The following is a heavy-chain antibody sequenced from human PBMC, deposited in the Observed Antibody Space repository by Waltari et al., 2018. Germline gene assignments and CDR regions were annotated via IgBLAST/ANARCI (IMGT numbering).Heavy chain of an antibody. CDR3: VRLEDCTGPGGNCYSGAPFAVDV. V-gene: IGHV4-34*01. CDR2: INHSPNS. J-gene: IGHJ6*02. Sequence: QVHLQQWGAGLLRPSETLSLICAVYGGSLRGYYWGWIRQPPGKGLEWLGEINHSPNSKYNPSLRSLVQMSIDTSQNQFSLQLTSVTAADTGVYYCVRLEDCTGPGGNCYSGAPFAVDVWGQGTTVTVPS. D-gene: IGHD2-8*02. CDR1: GGSLRGYY.